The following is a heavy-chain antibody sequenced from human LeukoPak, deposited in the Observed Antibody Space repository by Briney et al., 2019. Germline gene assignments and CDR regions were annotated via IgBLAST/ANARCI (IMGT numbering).Heavy chain of an antibody. D-gene: IGHD6-19*01. CDR3: ARVRAPGAVAGKYYYYYYMDV. CDR2: IYYSGST. V-gene: IGHV4-39*07. Sequence: PSETLSLTCTVSGGSISSSSYYWGWIRQPPGKGLEWIGSIYYSGSTYYNPSLKSRVTISVDTSKNQFSLKLSSVTAADTAVYYCARVRAPGAVAGKYYYYYYMDVWGKGTTVTVSS. CDR1: GGSISSSSYY. J-gene: IGHJ6*03.